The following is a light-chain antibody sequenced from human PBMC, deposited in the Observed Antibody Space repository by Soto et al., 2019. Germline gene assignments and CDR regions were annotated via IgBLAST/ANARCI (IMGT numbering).Light chain of an antibody. CDR3: QSYDRSLSGYVV. CDR2: GNN. CDR1: SSNIGAGYD. J-gene: IGLJ2*01. V-gene: IGLV1-40*01. Sequence: QCVLTQPPSVSGAPGQRVTISCTGSSSNIGAGYDVHWYQQLPGTAPKLLIYGNNNRPSGVPDRFSGSKSGTSASLAITGLQAEDEADYYCQSYDRSLSGYVVFGGGTKLTVL.